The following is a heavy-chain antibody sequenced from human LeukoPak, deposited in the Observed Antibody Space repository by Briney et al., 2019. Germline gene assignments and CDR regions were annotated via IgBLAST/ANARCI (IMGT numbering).Heavy chain of an antibody. CDR2: ISGSGGST. D-gene: IGHD3-22*01. Sequence: GGSLRLSCAASGFTFSSYAMSWVRQAPGKGLEWVSAISGSGGSTYYADSVKGRFTISRDNSKNTLYLQMNSLRAEDTAVYYCAKKYYYDSSGYYQYPWGQGTLVTVSS. V-gene: IGHV3-23*01. CDR3: AKKYYYDSSGYYQYP. J-gene: IGHJ5*02. CDR1: GFTFSSYA.